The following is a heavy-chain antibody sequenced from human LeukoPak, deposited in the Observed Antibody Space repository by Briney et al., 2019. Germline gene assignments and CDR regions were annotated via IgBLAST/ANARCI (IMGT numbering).Heavy chain of an antibody. Sequence: PSETLSLTCAVSGYSITSGYYWAWIRQPPGKGLEWIGNIYHSGSTYYNPSLKSRVTISVDTSKNQFSLKLSSVTAADTAVYYCARRYSNYFFDYWGQGTLVTVFS. CDR2: IYHSGST. V-gene: IGHV4-38-2*01. CDR1: GYSITSGYY. D-gene: IGHD4-11*01. J-gene: IGHJ4*02. CDR3: ARRYSNYFFDY.